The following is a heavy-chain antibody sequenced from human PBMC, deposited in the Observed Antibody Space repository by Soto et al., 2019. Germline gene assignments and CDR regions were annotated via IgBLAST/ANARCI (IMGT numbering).Heavy chain of an antibody. Sequence: PSETLSLTCAVYGGSFSGYYWSWIRQPPGKGLEWIGEINHSGSTNYNPSLKSRVTISVDTSKNQFSLKLSSVTAADTAVYYCERGTGEAVQLPPGCYMDVWGKGTTVTVS. D-gene: IGHD5-18*01. CDR1: GGSFSGYY. V-gene: IGHV4-34*01. CDR3: ERGTGEAVQLPPGCYMDV. J-gene: IGHJ6*03. CDR2: INHSGST.